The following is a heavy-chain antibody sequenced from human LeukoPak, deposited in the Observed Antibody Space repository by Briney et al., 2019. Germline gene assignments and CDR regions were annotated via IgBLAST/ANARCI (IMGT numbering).Heavy chain of an antibody. CDR1: GGTFSSYA. D-gene: IGHD4-17*01. CDR2: IIPILGIA. J-gene: IGHJ4*02. Sequence: ASVKVSCKASGGTFSSYAISWVRQAPGQGLEWMGRIIPILGIANYAQKFQGRVTITADKSTSTAYMELSSLRSEDTAVYYCARDMVTTAPFDYWGQGTLVTVSS. V-gene: IGHV1-69*04. CDR3: ARDMVTTAPFDY.